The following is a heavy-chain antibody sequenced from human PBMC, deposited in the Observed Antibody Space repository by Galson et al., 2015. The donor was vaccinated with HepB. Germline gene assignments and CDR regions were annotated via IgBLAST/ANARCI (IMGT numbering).Heavy chain of an antibody. CDR1: GGTFSSYA. V-gene: IGHV1-69*13. CDR3: ARIGYDYVWGSYRYTGGYFDY. J-gene: IGHJ4*02. D-gene: IGHD3-16*02. Sequence: SVKVSCKASGGTFSSYAISWVRQAPGQGLEWMGGIIPIFGTANYAQKFQGRVTITADESTSTAYMELSSLRSEDTAVYYCARIGYDYVWGSYRYTGGYFDYWGQGTLVTVSS. CDR2: IIPIFGTA.